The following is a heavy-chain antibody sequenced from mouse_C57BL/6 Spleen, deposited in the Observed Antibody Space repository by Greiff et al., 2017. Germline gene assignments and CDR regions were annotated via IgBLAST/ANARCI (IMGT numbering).Heavy chain of an antibody. Sequence: QVPLHHSWAELAKPGASVKLSCKASGYTFTSYWMHWVKQRPGQGLEWIGYINPSSGYTKYNQKFKDKATLTADKSSSTAYMQLSSLTYEDSAVYYCARRGSNWYFDVWGTGTTVTVSS. CDR2: INPSSGYT. CDR1: GYTFTSYW. D-gene: IGHD1-1*01. J-gene: IGHJ1*03. V-gene: IGHV1-7*01. CDR3: ARRGSNWYFDV.